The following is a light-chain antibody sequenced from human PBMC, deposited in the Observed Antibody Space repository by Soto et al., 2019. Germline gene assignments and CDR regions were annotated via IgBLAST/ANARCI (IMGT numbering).Light chain of an antibody. CDR2: EVS. CDR3: SSYKSSSNYV. Sequence: SALTQPASVSGSPGQSITISCTGTSSDVGGYNYVSWYQQHPGKAPKLMIYEVSNRPSGVSNRFSGSKSGNTASLTISGLQAEDEADYYCSSYKSSSNYVSGTGTKVTVL. CDR1: SSDVGGYNY. J-gene: IGLJ1*01. V-gene: IGLV2-14*01.